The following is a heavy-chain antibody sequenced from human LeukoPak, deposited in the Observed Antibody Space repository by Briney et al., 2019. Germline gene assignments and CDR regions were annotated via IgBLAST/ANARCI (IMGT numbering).Heavy chain of an antibody. CDR1: GFTFSSYA. D-gene: IGHD2/OR15-2a*01. CDR2: ISSNGGST. CDR3: VRAIGLDFDF. J-gene: IGHJ4*02. V-gene: IGHV3-64D*06. Sequence: PGGSLRLSCSASGFTFSSYAMHWVRQAPGKGLEYVSAISSNGGSTYYADSVKGRFTISRDNAKNTLYLQMNSLRAEDTAMYYCVRAIGLDFDFWGQGTLVTVSS.